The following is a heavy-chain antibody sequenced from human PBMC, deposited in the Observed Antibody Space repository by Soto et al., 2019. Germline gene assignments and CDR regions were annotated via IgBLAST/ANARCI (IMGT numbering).Heavy chain of an antibody. CDR2: ISSSSSYI. CDR3: ARDPTYGGVNY. V-gene: IGHV3-21*01. D-gene: IGHD2-8*02. CDR1: GFTFSSHS. Sequence: GGSLRLSCAASGFTFSSHSMNWVRQAPGKGLEWVSSISSSSSYIYYADSVKGRFTISRDNAKNSLYLQMNSLRAEDTAVYYCARDPTYGGVNYWGQGTLVTVSS. J-gene: IGHJ4*02.